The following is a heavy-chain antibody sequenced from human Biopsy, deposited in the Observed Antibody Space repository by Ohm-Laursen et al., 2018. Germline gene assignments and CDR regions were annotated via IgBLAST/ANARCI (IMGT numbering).Heavy chain of an antibody. V-gene: IGHV1-2*02. D-gene: IGHD2-8*01. CDR1: SYTFTDYN. CDR2: INCKTGAT. CDR3: ARDPLNGHKHFDY. Sequence: ASVKVSCKASSYTFTDYNIHWMRQAPGQGLEWLGYINCKTGATNYAQKFQGTVTMTRDTSISTAYLALGSLRSADTAVYYCARDPLNGHKHFDYWGQGSLVTVSS. J-gene: IGHJ4*02.